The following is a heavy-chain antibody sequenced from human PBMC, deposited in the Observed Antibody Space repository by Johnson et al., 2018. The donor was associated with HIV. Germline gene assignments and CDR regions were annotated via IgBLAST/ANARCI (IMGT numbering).Heavy chain of an antibody. CDR2: ISSNGGST. D-gene: IGHD4-17*01. Sequence: VQLVESGGGLIQPGGSLRLSCAASGFTFSSYTLHWVRQAPGKGLEYVSAISSNGGSTYYANSVKGRFTISRDNSKNTLYLQMGNLRADDMAVNYCAREETTAPAAFDIWGQGTMVTVSS. CDR3: AREETTAPAAFDI. J-gene: IGHJ3*02. V-gene: IGHV3-64*01. CDR1: GFTFSSYT.